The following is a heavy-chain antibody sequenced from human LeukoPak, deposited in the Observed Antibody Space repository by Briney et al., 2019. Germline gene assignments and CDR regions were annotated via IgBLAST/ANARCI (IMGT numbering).Heavy chain of an antibody. D-gene: IGHD2-15*01. CDR3: ARVSPRIHASDI. J-gene: IGHJ3*02. V-gene: IGHV3-21*01. CDR1: GFTFSSYS. CDR2: ISSSSSYI. Sequence: GGSLRLSCAASGFTFSSYSMNWVRQAPGKGLEWVSSISSSSSYIYYADSVKGRFTISRDNAKNSLYLQMNSLRAEDTAVYYCARVSPRIHASDIWGQGTMVTVSS.